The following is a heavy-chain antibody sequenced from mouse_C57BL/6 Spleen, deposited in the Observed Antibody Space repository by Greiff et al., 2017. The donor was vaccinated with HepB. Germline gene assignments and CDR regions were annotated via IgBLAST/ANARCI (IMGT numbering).Heavy chain of an antibody. CDR2: IAPETGGT. V-gene: IGHV1-15*01. CDR1: GYTFTDYE. CDR3: TRLYWYFDV. Sequence: QVQLKESGAELVRPGASVTLSCKASGYTFTDYEMHWVKQTPVHGLEWIGAIAPETGGTAYNQKFKGKAILTADKSSSTAYMELRSLTSEDSAVYYCTRLYWYFDVWGTGTTVTVSS. J-gene: IGHJ1*03.